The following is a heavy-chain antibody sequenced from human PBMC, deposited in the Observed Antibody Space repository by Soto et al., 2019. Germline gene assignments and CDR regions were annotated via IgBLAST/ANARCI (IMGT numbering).Heavy chain of an antibody. D-gene: IGHD4-17*01. J-gene: IGHJ6*02. CDR2: IYYSGST. CDR1: GGSISSSSYY. Sequence: SETLSLTCTVSGGSISSSSYYWGWIRQPPGKGLEWIGSIYYSGSTYYNPSLKSRVTISVDTSKNQFSLKLSSVTAADTAVYYCARDYGDYYYYGMDVWGQGTTVTVS. CDR3: ARDYGDYYYYGMDV. V-gene: IGHV4-39*02.